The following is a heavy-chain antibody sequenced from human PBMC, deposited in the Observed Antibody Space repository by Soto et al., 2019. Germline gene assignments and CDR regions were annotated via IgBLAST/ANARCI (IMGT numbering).Heavy chain of an antibody. CDR3: ATMGTPATGLYFFDY. Sequence: QVQLQESGPGLVKPSQTLSLTCTVSGGSISSGNYYWSWIRQPPGKGLEWIGLISYSGSTYYSTSLKSPVTISVDTSKSQFSLNLSFVTAADTAVYYCATMGTPATGLYFFDYWGQGSLVTVSS. V-gene: IGHV4-30-4*01. CDR2: ISYSGST. J-gene: IGHJ4*02. CDR1: GGSISSGNYY. D-gene: IGHD2-15*01.